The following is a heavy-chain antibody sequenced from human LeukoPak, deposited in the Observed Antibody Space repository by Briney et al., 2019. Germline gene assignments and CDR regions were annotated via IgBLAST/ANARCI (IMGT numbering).Heavy chain of an antibody. V-gene: IGHV3-48*03. CDR3: AELGITMIGGV. D-gene: IGHD3-10*02. CDR2: ISSSGSTI. J-gene: IGHJ6*04. CDR1: GFTFSSYE. Sequence: GGSLRLSCAASGFTFSSYEMNWVRQAPGKGLEWVSYISSSGSTIYYADSVKGRFTISRDNAKNSLYLQMNSLRAEDTAVYYCAELGITMIGGVWGKGTTVTTSS.